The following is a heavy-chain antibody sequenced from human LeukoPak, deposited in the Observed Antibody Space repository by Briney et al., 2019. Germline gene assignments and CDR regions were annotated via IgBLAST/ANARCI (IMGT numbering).Heavy chain of an antibody. Sequence: PGGSLRLSCAASGFTFSSYGMHWVRQAPGKGLEWVAVIWYDGSNKYYADSVKGRFTISRDNSKNTLYLQMNSLRAEDTAVYYCAREGGMAVAAYFDYWGQGTLVTVSS. CDR3: AREGGMAVAAYFDY. CDR1: GFTFSSYG. J-gene: IGHJ4*02. D-gene: IGHD6-19*01. V-gene: IGHV3-33*01. CDR2: IWYDGSNK.